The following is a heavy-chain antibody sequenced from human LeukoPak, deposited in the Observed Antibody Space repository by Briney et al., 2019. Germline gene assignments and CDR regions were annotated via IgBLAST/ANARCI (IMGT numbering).Heavy chain of an antibody. J-gene: IGHJ4*02. CDR1: GGSISSHY. V-gene: IGHV4-59*11. CDR2: IYYSGST. CDR3: AREMATRGFDY. Sequence: SETLSLTCTVSGGSISSHYWSWIRQPPGKGLEWIGYIYYSGSTNYNPSLKSRVTISVDTSKNQFSLKLSSVTVADTAVYYCAREMATRGFDYWGQGTLVTVSS. D-gene: IGHD5-24*01.